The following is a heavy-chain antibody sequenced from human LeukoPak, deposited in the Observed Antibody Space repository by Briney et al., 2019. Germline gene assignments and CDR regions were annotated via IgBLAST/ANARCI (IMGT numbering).Heavy chain of an antibody. Sequence: GGSLRLSCAAPGIPFSSFGMHWLRQAPGKGLEWVAFIWYDGSNKYYADSVKCRFTISRDNSKNTLYLQMNSLTAEDTAVYYCARDGTVTAGPFYTWGGGRLVTVSS. J-gene: IGHJ5*01. CDR3: ARDGTVTAGPFYT. CDR2: IWYDGSNK. D-gene: IGHD4-17*01. CDR1: GIPFSSFG. V-gene: IGHV3-33*01.